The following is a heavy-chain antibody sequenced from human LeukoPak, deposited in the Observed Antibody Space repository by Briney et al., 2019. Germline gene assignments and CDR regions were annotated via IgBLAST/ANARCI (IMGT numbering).Heavy chain of an antibody. CDR2: IYPGDSDT. J-gene: IGHJ5*02. V-gene: IGHV5-51*01. Sequence: GQSLQLSCKGSRYSFTSYWIAWVRQRPGKGLERMGIIYPGDSDTRYSPSFQGQVTISADKSISTAYLQWSSLKASDTAMYYCARNLADSTPNCFDPWGQGTLVTVSS. CDR1: RYSFTSYW. CDR3: ARNLADSTPNCFDP. D-gene: IGHD6-13*01.